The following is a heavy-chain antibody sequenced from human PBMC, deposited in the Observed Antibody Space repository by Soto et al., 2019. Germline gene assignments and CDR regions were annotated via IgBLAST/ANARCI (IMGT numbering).Heavy chain of an antibody. Sequence: EVQLVESGGGLVQRGGSLRLSCAASGFPLATYWMTWVRQAPGKGLEWVANIKPDGSEKTYLDSAKGRFTISRDDAEISLLLQMNSLRAEDTGVYYCARVAYRWNGTDYWGRGTLVTVSS. J-gene: IGHJ4*02. D-gene: IGHD1-1*01. CDR3: ARVAYRWNGTDY. CDR2: IKPDGSEK. CDR1: GFPLATYW. V-gene: IGHV3-7*04.